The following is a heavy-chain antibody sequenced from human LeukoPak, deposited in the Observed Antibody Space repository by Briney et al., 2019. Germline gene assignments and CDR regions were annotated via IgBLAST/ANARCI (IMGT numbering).Heavy chain of an antibody. J-gene: IGHJ6*02. CDR3: ARNNGMDV. V-gene: IGHV3-7*03. Sequence: GGSLRLSCAASGFTLSNHWMTWVRQVPGRGPEWVANVNRDGSETYYLDSVKGRFTISKDNAKNSLYLQMNSLKAEDTALYHCARNNGMDVWGQGTTVIVSS. CDR1: GFTLSNHW. CDR2: VNRDGSET.